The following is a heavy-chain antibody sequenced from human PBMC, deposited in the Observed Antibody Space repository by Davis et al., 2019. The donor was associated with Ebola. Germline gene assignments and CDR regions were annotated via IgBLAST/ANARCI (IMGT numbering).Heavy chain of an antibody. CDR1: GFIFSSYV. J-gene: IGHJ6*02. D-gene: IGHD3-3*01. CDR2: LGTSADT. Sequence: GGSLRLSCAASGFIFSSYVMSWVRQAPGKGLEWVSTLGTSADTYYADSVKGRFTISRHNSKNTLYLQMNSLRAEDTAVYYCARSFGLPYYYYGMDVWGQGTTVTVSS. V-gene: IGHV3-23*01. CDR3: ARSFGLPYYYYGMDV.